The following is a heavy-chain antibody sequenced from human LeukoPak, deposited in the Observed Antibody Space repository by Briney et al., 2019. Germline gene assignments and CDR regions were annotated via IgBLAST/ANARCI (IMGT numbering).Heavy chain of an antibody. Sequence: ASEALSLTCTVSGGSISSYYWSWIRQPAGKGLEWIGRIYTSGSTNYNPSLKSRATMSVDTSKNQFSLKLSSVTAADTAVYYCARLRRNCSGGSCYVLDAFDIWGQGTMVTVSS. CDR3: ARLRRNCSGGSCYVLDAFDI. CDR2: IYTSGST. D-gene: IGHD2-15*01. V-gene: IGHV4-4*07. CDR1: GGSISSYY. J-gene: IGHJ3*02.